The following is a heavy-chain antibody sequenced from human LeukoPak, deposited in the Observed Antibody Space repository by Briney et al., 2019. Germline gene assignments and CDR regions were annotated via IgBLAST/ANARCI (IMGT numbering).Heavy chain of an antibody. CDR3: AKYYVWGSYRGHFDY. Sequence: PGRSLRLSCAASGFTFSSYGMHWVRQAPGKGLEWVAVIWYDGSNKHYADSVKGRFTISRDNSKNTLYLQMNSLRAEDTAVYYCAKYYVWGSYRGHFDYWGQGTLVTVSS. V-gene: IGHV3-33*08. J-gene: IGHJ4*02. D-gene: IGHD3-16*02. CDR2: IWYDGSNK. CDR1: GFTFSSYG.